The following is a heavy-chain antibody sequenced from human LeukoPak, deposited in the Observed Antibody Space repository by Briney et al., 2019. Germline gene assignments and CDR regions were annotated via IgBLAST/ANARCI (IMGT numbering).Heavy chain of an antibody. Sequence: ASVKVSCKASGYTFTSYGISWVRQAPGQGLEWMGWISAYNGNTNYAQKLQGRVTMTTDTSTSTAYMELRSLRSDDTAVYYCARGRGMHYDSSGRPLDYWGREPWSPSPQ. V-gene: IGHV1-18*01. D-gene: IGHD3-22*01. CDR1: GYTFTSYG. CDR2: ISAYNGNT. J-gene: IGHJ4*02. CDR3: ARGRGMHYDSSGRPLDY.